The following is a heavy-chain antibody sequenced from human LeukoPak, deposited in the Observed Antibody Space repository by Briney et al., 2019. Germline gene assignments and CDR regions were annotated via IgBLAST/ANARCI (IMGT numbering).Heavy chain of an antibody. V-gene: IGHV3-23*01. Sequence: GGSLRLSCAASGFTFSSYAMSWVRQAPGKGLEWVSPISGSGGDTYYAASVRGRFTISRDNSKNTLYLQMNSLRAEDTAVYYCAKKYYYGSGGYWGGSFHYWGQGTLVTVSS. CDR3: AKKYYYGSGGYWGGSFHY. J-gene: IGHJ4*02. CDR1: GFTFSSYA. D-gene: IGHD3-10*01. CDR2: ISGSGGDT.